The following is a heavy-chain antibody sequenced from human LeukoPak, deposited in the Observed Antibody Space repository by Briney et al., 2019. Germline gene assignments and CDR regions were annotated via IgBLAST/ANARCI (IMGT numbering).Heavy chain of an antibody. CDR1: GGSISSYY. V-gene: IGHV4-59*08. Sequence: PSETLSLTCTVSGGSISSYYWSWIRQPPGKGLEWIGYIYYSGSTSYNPSLKSRVTISVDTSKNQFSLRLSSVTAADTAVYYCARHGGDSRTTLDIWGQGTMVTIS. CDR3: ARHGGDSRTTLDI. D-gene: IGHD3-22*01. CDR2: IYYSGST. J-gene: IGHJ3*02.